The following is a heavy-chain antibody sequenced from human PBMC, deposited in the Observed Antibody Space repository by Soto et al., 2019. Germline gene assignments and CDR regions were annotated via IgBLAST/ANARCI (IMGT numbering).Heavy chain of an antibody. Sequence: PGGSLRLSCAASGFTFSSYAMHWVRQAPGKGLEWVAVISYDGSNKYYADSVKGRFTISRDNSKNTLYLQMNSLRAEDTAVYYCARVHYYDSSGYYPRLYYYYGMDVWGQGTTVTVSS. D-gene: IGHD3-22*01. V-gene: IGHV3-30-3*01. J-gene: IGHJ6*02. CDR1: GFTFSSYA. CDR3: ARVHYYDSSGYYPRLYYYYGMDV. CDR2: ISYDGSNK.